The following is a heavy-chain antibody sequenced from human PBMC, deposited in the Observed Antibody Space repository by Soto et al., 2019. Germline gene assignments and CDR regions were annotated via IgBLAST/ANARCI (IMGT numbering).Heavy chain of an antibody. CDR2: IDAANGNI. CDR1: GFTFSSYA. V-gene: IGHV1-3*01. CDR3: ARDGWVTTNRFDP. J-gene: IGHJ5*02. Sequence: QVQLVQSGAEVKKPGASVKLSCKASGFTFSSYAMHWVRQAPGQRLEWMGWIDAANGNIKYSEKFQGRVTITGDTSTSTAYMEFSSPRSEDTAVYYCARDGWVTTNRFDPWGQGTLVIVSS. D-gene: IGHD2-21*02.